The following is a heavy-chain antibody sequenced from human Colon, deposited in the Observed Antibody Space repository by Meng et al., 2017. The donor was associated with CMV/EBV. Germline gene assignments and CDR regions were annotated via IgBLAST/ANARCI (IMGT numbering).Heavy chain of an antibody. CDR3: ARTYSGYDFTPFDY. Sequence: GGSLRLSCAASGFTFNDYGMSWVRQGPGKGPEWVSGVNWNGGSTRYADSVKGRFTISRDNAKNSLYLQMNSLRAEDTALYYCARTYSGYDFTPFDYWGRGTLVTVSS. D-gene: IGHD5-12*01. J-gene: IGHJ4*02. V-gene: IGHV3-20*04. CDR2: VNWNGGST. CDR1: GFTFNDYG.